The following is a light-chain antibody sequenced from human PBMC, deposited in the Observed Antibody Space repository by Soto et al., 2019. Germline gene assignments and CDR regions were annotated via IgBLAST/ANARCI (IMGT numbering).Light chain of an antibody. Sequence: QSVLTQPPSVSAAPGQKVTISCSGSSSNLGNNYVSWYQQLPGTAPKVLIYDNNKRPSGIPDRFSGSKSGTSATLGITGLQTGDEADYYCGTWDSSLGDVVFGGGTQLTVL. J-gene: IGLJ2*01. CDR1: SSNLGNNY. V-gene: IGLV1-51*01. CDR3: GTWDSSLGDVV. CDR2: DNN.